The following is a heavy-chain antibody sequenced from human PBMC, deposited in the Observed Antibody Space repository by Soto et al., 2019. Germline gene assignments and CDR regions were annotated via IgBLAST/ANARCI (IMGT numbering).Heavy chain of an antibody. D-gene: IGHD4-17*01. CDR2: IYYSGST. V-gene: IGHV4-59*01. J-gene: IGHJ6*02. Sequence: SETLSLTCTVSGGSISSYYWSWIRQPPGKGLEWIGYIYYSGSTNYNPSLKSRVTISVDTSKNQFSLKLSSVTAADTAVYYCDRGEVTTPMDVWGQGTTVTVSS. CDR3: DRGEVTTPMDV. CDR1: GGSISSYY.